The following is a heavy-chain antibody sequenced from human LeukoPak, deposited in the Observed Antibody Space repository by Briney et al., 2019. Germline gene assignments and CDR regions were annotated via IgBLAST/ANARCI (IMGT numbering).Heavy chain of an antibody. J-gene: IGHJ6*03. CDR2: IYYSGTT. Sequence: SETLSLTCTVSGGSISSSPYYWGWIRQPPVKGLEWIGSIYYSGTTHYNPSLESRVTISVDTSKNQFSLELASVTAADTAVYYCARETSQKGAHYMDVWGKGTTVSISS. D-gene: IGHD1-26*01. V-gene: IGHV4-39*07. CDR3: ARETSQKGAHYMDV. CDR1: GGSISSSPYY.